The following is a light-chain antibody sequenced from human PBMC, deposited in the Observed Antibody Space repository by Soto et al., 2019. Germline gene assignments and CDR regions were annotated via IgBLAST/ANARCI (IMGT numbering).Light chain of an antibody. J-gene: IGKJ4*01. CDR3: QQLNGYVALT. CDR1: QGISSY. CDR2: DAS. V-gene: IGKV1-9*01. Sequence: IQLTQSPSSLSASVGDRVTITCRASQGISSYLAWYQQKPGKAPKLLIYDASTLQSGVPSRFSGSGSGTEFTLTISSLQPEDLATYYCQQLNGYVALTFGGGTKVELK.